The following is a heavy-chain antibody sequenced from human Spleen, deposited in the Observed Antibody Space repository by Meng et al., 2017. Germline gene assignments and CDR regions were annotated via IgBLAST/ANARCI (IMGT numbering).Heavy chain of an antibody. CDR2: INWNGDRT. V-gene: IGHV3-20*04. CDR1: GFTFGDYA. D-gene: IGHD5-18*01. CDR3: ARDRSGYSYGSEFGY. Sequence: GGSLRLSCTASGFTFGDYAISWFRQAPGKGLEWVSRINWNGDRTGYADSVKGRFTISRDNAKNSLYLQMNSLRDEDTALYYCARDRSGYSYGSEFGYWGQGTLVTVSS. J-gene: IGHJ4*02.